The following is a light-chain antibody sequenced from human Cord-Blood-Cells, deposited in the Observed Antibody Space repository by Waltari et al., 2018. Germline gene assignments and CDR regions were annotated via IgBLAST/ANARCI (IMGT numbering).Light chain of an antibody. CDR1: SSDVGGYNN. V-gene: IGLV2-14*03. Sequence: QSALTQPASVSGSPGQSITISCTGTSSDVGGYNNVPWYQQHPGKAPKLMIYDVSNRPSGVSNRFSGSKSGNTASLTISGLQAEDEADYYCSSYTSSSNWVFGGGTKLTVL. CDR3: SSYTSSSNWV. J-gene: IGLJ3*02. CDR2: DVS.